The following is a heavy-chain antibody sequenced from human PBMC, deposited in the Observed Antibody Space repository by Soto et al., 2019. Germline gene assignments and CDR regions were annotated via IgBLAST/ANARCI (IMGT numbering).Heavy chain of an antibody. CDR3: KAGRVPNY. CDR2: INHSGST. J-gene: IGHJ4*02. V-gene: IGHV4-34*01. D-gene: IGHD3-10*01. CDR1: GGSFSGYY. Sequence: QVQLQQWGAGLLKPSETLSLTCAVYGGSFSGYYWSWIRQPPGKGLEWIGEINHSGSTNYNPSLRRRVTISVDTSKNQFSLKLSSVTAADTAVYYCKAGRVPNYWGQGTLVTVSS.